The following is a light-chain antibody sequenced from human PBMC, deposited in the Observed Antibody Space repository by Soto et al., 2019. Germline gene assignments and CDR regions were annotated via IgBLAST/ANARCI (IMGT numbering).Light chain of an antibody. CDR3: SLYTSSNNVI. CDR1: SSDIGIYDY. CDR2: GVS. J-gene: IGLJ2*01. Sequence: QSALTQPASGSGSPGQSITISFTGRSSDIGIYDYVSWYQQHPGKAPKLIIYGVSHRPSGLYSRCSASKFGNTASLTIAGRQPEDAAYYYCSLYTSSNNVILGGATKQTAL. V-gene: IGLV2-14*03.